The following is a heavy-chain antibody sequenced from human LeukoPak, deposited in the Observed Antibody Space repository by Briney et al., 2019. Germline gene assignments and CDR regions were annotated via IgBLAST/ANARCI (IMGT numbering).Heavy chain of an antibody. J-gene: IGHJ4*02. V-gene: IGHV5-51*01. CDR1: GYRFTSYW. CDR2: IYPGDSDT. D-gene: IGHD3-22*01. Sequence: GESLKISCKGSGYRFTSYWIAWVRQTPGKGLEWMGTIYPGDSDTTYSPSFQGQITISADKSISTAYLQWSSLKASDTAMYYCARRGSSDYYLDYWGQGTLVTVSS. CDR3: ARRGSSDYYLDY.